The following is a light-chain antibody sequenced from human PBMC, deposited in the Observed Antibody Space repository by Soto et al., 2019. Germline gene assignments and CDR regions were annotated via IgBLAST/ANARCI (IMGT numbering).Light chain of an antibody. V-gene: IGKV1-5*03. CDR2: KAC. CDR1: QTISSW. CDR3: QHYNSYSQA. J-gene: IGKJ1*01. Sequence: DIQMTQSPSTLSGSVGDRVTITCRASQTISSWLAWYQQKPGKAPKLLIYKACTLKSGVPSRFSGRGSGTEFSLTISSLQPGDVAIYYCQHYNSYSQAFGQRTNVELQ.